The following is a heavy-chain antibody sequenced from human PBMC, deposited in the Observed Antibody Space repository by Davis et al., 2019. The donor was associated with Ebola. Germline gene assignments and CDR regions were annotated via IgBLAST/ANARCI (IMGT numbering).Heavy chain of an antibody. J-gene: IGHJ4*02. CDR3: ARGGGNGDPAVY. Sequence: GGSLRLSCTTSGFTFSSYWMSWVRQAPGKGLEWVGRIKSKTDGGTTDYAAPVKGRFTISRDDSKNTAYLQMNSLKTEDTAVYYCARGGGNGDPAVYWGQGTLVTVSS. V-gene: IGHV3-15*01. CDR1: GFTFSSYW. CDR2: IKSKTDGGTT. D-gene: IGHD4-17*01.